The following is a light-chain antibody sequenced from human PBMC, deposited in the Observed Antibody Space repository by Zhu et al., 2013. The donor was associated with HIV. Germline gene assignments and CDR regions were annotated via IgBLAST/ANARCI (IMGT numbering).Light chain of an antibody. Sequence: EIVMTQSPATLSVSPGESATLSCRASQSVSSNLAWYQQKPGQAPRLLIYGASTRATGIPDRFSGSGSGTDFTLTISRLEPEDFAVYYCLQYGSSSWTFGQGTKVEI. CDR2: GAS. CDR3: LQYGSSSWT. CDR1: QSVSSN. J-gene: IGKJ1*01. V-gene: IGKV3-20*01.